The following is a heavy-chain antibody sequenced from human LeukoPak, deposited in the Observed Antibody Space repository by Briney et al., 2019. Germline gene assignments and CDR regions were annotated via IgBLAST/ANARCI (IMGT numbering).Heavy chain of an antibody. V-gene: IGHV3-30*18. Sequence: GGSPRLSCAASGFTFSSYAMHWVRQAPGKGLEWMAVISYDGSNKYYADSVKGRFTISRDNSKNTLYLQVDSLRAEDTAVYYCAKDTGYAGEGYFDYWGQGTLVTVSS. CDR3: AKDTGYAGEGYFDY. D-gene: IGHD5-12*01. CDR2: ISYDGSNK. J-gene: IGHJ4*02. CDR1: GFTFSSYA.